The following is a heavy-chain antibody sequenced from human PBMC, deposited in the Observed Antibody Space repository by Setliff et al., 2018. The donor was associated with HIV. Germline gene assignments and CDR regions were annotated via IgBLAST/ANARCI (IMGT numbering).Heavy chain of an antibody. D-gene: IGHD5-18*01. CDR1: GGSITSHY. Sequence: SETLSLTCTISGGSITSHYWSWIRQPPGKGLEWIGYVFYTGGTNYRPSLRGRVTISVDTSKNHFSLKLSSVTAADTAVYYCAKTIRGYISGDYMDVWGEGTTVTVSS. J-gene: IGHJ6*03. V-gene: IGHV4-59*11. CDR3: AKTIRGYISGDYMDV. CDR2: VFYTGGT.